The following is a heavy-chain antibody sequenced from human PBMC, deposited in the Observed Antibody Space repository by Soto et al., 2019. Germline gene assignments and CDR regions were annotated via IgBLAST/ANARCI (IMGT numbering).Heavy chain of an antibody. Sequence: EVQLVESGGGLVQPGRSLRLSCAASGFTFDDYAMHWVRQTPGKGLEWVSGISWNSGSIGYADSVKGRFTISRDNAKNSLNLQMNSLRAEDTAFYYCAKEGGSAVGHFDYWGQGTLVTVSS. D-gene: IGHD6-13*01. CDR1: GFTFDDYA. CDR3: AKEGGSAVGHFDY. V-gene: IGHV3-9*01. CDR2: ISWNSGSI. J-gene: IGHJ4*02.